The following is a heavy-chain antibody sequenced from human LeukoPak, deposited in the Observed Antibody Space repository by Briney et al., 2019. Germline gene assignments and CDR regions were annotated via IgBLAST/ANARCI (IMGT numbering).Heavy chain of an antibody. D-gene: IGHD3-3*01. J-gene: IGHJ4*02. CDR2: INPSGGST. V-gene: IGHV1-46*01. CDR3: VRSTIHETSHFDY. CDR1: GYTFTSYY. Sequence: ASVKVSCKASGYTFTSYYMHWVRQAPGQGREWMGIINPSGGSTSYAQKFQGRVTMTRDTSTSTVYMELSSLRTEDTAVYHCVRSTIHETSHFDYWGQGTLVTVSS.